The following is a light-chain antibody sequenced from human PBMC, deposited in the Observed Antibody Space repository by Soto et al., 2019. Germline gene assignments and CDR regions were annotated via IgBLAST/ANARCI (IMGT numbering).Light chain of an antibody. CDR1: QSVSSN. Sequence: DKVMTQSPATLSVSPGERATLSCRASQSVSSNLAWYQQKPGQAPRLLIYGASTRATGIPARFSGSGSGTEFTLTISSLQSEDFAVYYCQQYNNWPRTFGPGTKVDIK. V-gene: IGKV3-15*01. J-gene: IGKJ3*01. CDR3: QQYNNWPRT. CDR2: GAS.